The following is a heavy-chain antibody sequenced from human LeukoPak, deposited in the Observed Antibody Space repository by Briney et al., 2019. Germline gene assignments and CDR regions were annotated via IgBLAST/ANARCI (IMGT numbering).Heavy chain of an antibody. D-gene: IGHD6-6*01. J-gene: IGHJ5*02. Sequence: SETLSLTCAVYRGSFSGYYWSWIRQPPGKGLEWIGEINHSGSTNYNPSLKSRVTISVDTSKNQFSLKLSSVTAADTAVYYCARAPGDGSSTVSWFDPWGQGTLVTVSS. CDR1: RGSFSGYY. CDR3: ARAPGDGSSTVSWFDP. CDR2: INHSGST. V-gene: IGHV4-34*01.